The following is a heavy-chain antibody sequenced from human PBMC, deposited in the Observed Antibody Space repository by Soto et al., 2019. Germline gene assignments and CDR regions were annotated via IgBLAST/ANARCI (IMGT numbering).Heavy chain of an antibody. V-gene: IGHV3-33*01. CDR3: ARWGIAAGDY. D-gene: IGHD6-13*01. CDR2: IWYDGSNK. Sequence: QVQLVESGGGVVQPGRSLRLSCAASGFTFSSYGMHWVRQAPGKGLEWVAVIWYDGSNKYYADSVKGRFAISRDNSKNTLYLQMNSLRAEDTALYYCARWGIAAGDYWGQGTLVTVSS. J-gene: IGHJ4*02. CDR1: GFTFSSYG.